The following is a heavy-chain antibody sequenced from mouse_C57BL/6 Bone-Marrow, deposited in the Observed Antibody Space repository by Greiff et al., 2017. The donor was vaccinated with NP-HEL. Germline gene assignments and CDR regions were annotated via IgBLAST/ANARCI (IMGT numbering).Heavy chain of an antibody. J-gene: IGHJ4*01. CDR3: ARQHSNYGYAMDY. V-gene: IGHV2-6-1*01. CDR1: GFSLTSYG. D-gene: IGHD2-5*01. CDR2: IWSDGST. Sequence: VKVVESGPGLVAPSQSLSITCTVSGFSLTSYGVHWVRQPPGKGLEWLVVIWSDGSTTYNSALKSRLSISKDNSKSQVFLKMNSLQTDDTAMYYCARQHSNYGYAMDYWGQGTSVTVSS.